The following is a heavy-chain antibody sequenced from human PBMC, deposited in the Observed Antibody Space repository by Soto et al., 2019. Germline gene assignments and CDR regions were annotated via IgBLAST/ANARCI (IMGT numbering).Heavy chain of an antibody. Sequence: QVQLVESGGGVVQPGRSLRLSCAASGFTFSSYAMHWVRQAPGKGLEWVAVISYDGSNKYYADSVKGRFTISRDNSKNTLYLQMNSLRAEDTAVYYCAREYCSGGSCVGMDVWGQGTTVTVSS. CDR3: AREYCSGGSCVGMDV. V-gene: IGHV3-30-3*01. CDR1: GFTFSSYA. CDR2: ISYDGSNK. J-gene: IGHJ6*02. D-gene: IGHD2-15*01.